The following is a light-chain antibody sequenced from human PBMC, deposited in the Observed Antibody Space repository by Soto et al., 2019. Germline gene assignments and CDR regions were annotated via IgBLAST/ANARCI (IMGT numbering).Light chain of an antibody. J-gene: IGLJ1*01. CDR1: SSNIGAHYD. V-gene: IGLV1-40*01. CDR3: QSYDNSLSVYV. CDR2: GNS. Sequence: QSVLTQPPSVSGAPGQRVTISGTGSSSNIGAHYDVHWYQQLPGTAPKLLIYGNSNRPSGVPDRFSGSKSGTSASLAITGLQAEDEADSYCQSYDNSLSVYVFGTGTKLTVL.